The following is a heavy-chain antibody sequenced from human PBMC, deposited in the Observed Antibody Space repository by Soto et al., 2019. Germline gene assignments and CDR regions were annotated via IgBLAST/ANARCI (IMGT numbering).Heavy chain of an antibody. CDR2: ISGSGGST. V-gene: IGHV3-23*01. D-gene: IGHD3-3*01. J-gene: IGHJ4*02. CDR3: AKDLAIFGVVTYFDY. CDR1: GFTFSSYA. Sequence: GSLRLSCAASGFTFSSYAMSWVRQAPGKGLEWVSAISGSGGSTYYADSVKGRFTISRDNSKNTLYLQMNSLRAEDTAVYYCAKDLAIFGVVTYFDYWGQGTLVTVSS.